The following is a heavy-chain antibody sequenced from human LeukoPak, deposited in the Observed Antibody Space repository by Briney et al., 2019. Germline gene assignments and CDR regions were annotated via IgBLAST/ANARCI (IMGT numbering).Heavy chain of an antibody. CDR3: ARGDGYNIDY. CDR1: GGSISSGSYY. J-gene: IGHJ4*02. D-gene: IGHD5-24*01. Sequence: SETLSLTCTVSGGSISSGSYYWSWIRQPAGKGLEWIGRIYTSGSTNYNPSLKSRVTIPVDTSKNQFSLKLSSVTAADTAVYYCARGDGYNIDYWGQGTLVTVSS. V-gene: IGHV4-61*02. CDR2: IYTSGST.